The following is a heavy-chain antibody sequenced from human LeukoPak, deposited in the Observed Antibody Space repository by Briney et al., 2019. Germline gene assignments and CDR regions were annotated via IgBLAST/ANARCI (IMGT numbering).Heavy chain of an antibody. V-gene: IGHV4-59*01. J-gene: IGHJ4*02. Sequence: PSETLSLTCSVSGGSIRGYYWSWIRQPPGKGLEWIGYAYYDGSTNNNPSLKSRATVSLETSKNQFFLNLRSVTAADTAVYYCARGGGSYWGIHFDYWGQGNLVTVSS. CDR1: GGSIRGYY. D-gene: IGHD1-26*01. CDR2: AYYDGST. CDR3: ARGGGSYWGIHFDY.